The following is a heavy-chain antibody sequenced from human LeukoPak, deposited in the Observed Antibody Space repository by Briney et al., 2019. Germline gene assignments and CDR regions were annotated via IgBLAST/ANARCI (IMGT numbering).Heavy chain of an antibody. D-gene: IGHD1-26*01. CDR2: IKQDGSEK. CDR1: GFTFSSYS. J-gene: IGHJ4*02. CDR3: ASEGSIGKLR. V-gene: IGHV3-7*01. Sequence: GGSLRLSCAASGFTFSSYSMNWVRQAPGKGLEWVANIKQDGSEKYYVDSVKGRFTISRDNAKNSLYLQMNSLRAEDTAVYYCASEGSIGKLRWGQGTLVTVSP.